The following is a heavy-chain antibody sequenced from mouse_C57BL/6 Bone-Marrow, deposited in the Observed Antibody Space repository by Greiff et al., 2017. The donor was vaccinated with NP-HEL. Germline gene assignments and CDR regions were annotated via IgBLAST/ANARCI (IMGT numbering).Heavy chain of an antibody. CDR1: GIDFSRYW. V-gene: IGHV4-1*01. CDR2: INPDSSTI. CDR3: ASGSLHQAWFAY. Sequence: EVQLQQSGGGLVQPGGSLKLSCAASGIDFSRYWMSWVRRAPGKGLEWIGEINPDSSTINYAPSLKDKFIISRDNAKNTLYLQMSKVRSEDTALYYCASGSLHQAWFAYWGQGTLVTVSA. J-gene: IGHJ3*01.